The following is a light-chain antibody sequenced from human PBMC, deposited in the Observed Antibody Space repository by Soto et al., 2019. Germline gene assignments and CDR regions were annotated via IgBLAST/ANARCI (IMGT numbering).Light chain of an antibody. CDR1: QSVSSSY. CDR3: QQYGSSPPT. CDR2: GAS. J-gene: IGKJ5*01. Sequence: EIVLTQPPCTLSLSPGERATLSSRPSQSVSSSYLAWYQQKPGQAPRLLIYGASSRATGIPDRFSGSGSGTDFTLTISRLEPEDFAVYYCQQYGSSPPTFGQGTRLEIK. V-gene: IGKV3-20*01.